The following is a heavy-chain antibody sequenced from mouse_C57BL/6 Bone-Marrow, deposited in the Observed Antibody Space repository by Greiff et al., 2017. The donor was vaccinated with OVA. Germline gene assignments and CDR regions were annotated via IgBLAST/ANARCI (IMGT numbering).Heavy chain of an antibody. J-gene: IGHJ1*03. CDR3: ARDRENYYGSSPYWYFDV. D-gene: IGHD1-1*01. Sequence: EVQLQQSGPGLVKPSQSLSLTCSVTGYSITSGYYWNWIRQFPGNKLEWMGYISYDGSNNYNPSLKNRISITRDTSKNQFFLKLNSVTTEDTATYYCARDRENYYGSSPYWYFDVWGTGTTVTVSS. CDR1: GYSITSGYY. V-gene: IGHV3-6*01. CDR2: ISYDGSN.